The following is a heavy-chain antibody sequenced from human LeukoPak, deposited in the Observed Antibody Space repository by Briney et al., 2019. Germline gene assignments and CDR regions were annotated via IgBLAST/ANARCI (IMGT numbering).Heavy chain of an antibody. J-gene: IGHJ4*02. CDR1: GYTFTGYY. CDR3: ARDSRWLGLNGNY. D-gene: IGHD5-12*01. CDR2: INPNSGGT. Sequence: ASVKVSCKASGYTFTGYYMHWVRQAPGQGLEWMGWINPNSGGTNYAQKFQGRVTMTRDTSISTAYMELSRLRSDDTAVYYCARDSRWLGLNGNYWGQGTLVTVSS. V-gene: IGHV1-2*02.